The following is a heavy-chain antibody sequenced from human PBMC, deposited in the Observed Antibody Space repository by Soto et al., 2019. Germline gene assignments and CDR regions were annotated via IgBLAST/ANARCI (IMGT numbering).Heavy chain of an antibody. Sequence: GGSNRHPNAASGCNFRDFGVRWISKETGKGLEWVSYISSSSSTIYYADSVRGRFTISRDNARNSVFLHLNSLRAEDTAVYYCARDNDGAQFASSYNDLWGQGTLVTVSS. D-gene: IGHD6-6*01. CDR2: ISSSSSTI. V-gene: IGHV3-48*01. J-gene: IGHJ5*02. CDR1: GCNFRDFG. CDR3: ARDNDGAQFASSYNDL.